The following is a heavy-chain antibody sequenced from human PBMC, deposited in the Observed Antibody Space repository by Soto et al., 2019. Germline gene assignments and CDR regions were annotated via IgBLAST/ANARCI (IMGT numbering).Heavy chain of an antibody. CDR2: ISGDASST. CDR1: GFTFSDYW. V-gene: IGHV3-74*01. J-gene: IGHJ4*02. CDR3: ARGIGYSAQDY. Sequence: GGSLRLSCAASGFTFSDYWMYWVRQVPGKGLVWVSRISGDASSTSYADSVKGRFTISRDNAKNTLYVQMNSLRAEDTAVYYCARGIGYSAQDYWGQGTPVTVSS. D-gene: IGHD1-1*01.